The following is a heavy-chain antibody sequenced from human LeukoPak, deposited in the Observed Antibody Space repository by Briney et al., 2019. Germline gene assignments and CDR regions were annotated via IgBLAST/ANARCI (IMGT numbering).Heavy chain of an antibody. CDR3: AKLEVTAIPLFDY. Sequence: ASVKVSCKASGYTFTSYDINWVRQATGQGLEWMGWMNPNSGNTGYAQKFQGRVTITRNTSISTTYMELSSLRSEDTAVYYCAKLEVTAIPLFDYWGQGTLVTVSS. D-gene: IGHD2-21*02. J-gene: IGHJ4*02. CDR1: GYTFTSYD. V-gene: IGHV1-8*03. CDR2: MNPNSGNT.